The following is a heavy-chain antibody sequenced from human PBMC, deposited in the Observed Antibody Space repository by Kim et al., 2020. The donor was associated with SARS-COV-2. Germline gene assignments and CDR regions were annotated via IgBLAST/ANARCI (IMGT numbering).Heavy chain of an antibody. Sequence: GGSLRLSCAASGFTFSSYGMHWVRQAPGKGLEWVAVISYDGSNKDYADSVKGRFTISRDNSKNTLYLQMNSLRAEDTAVYYCAMNRRDYCSDGSCYGWFDPWGQGTLVTASS. J-gene: IGHJ5*02. CDR1: GFTFSSYG. V-gene: IGHV3-30*03. CDR2: ISYDGSNK. CDR3: AMNRRDYCSDGSCYGWFDP. D-gene: IGHD2-15*01.